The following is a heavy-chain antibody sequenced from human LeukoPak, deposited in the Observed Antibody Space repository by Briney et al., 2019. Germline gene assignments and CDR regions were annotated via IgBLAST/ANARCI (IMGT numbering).Heavy chain of an antibody. CDR3: ARDDGDNWFDP. V-gene: IGHV4-34*01. CDR1: GGSFSGYY. J-gene: IGHJ5*02. Sequence: SETLSLTCAVYGGSFSGYYWSWIRQPPGKGLEWIGEINHSGSTNYNPSLKSRVTISVDTSKNQFSLKLSSVTAADTAVYYCARDDGDNWFDPWGQGTLVTVSS. D-gene: IGHD5-24*01. CDR2: INHSGST.